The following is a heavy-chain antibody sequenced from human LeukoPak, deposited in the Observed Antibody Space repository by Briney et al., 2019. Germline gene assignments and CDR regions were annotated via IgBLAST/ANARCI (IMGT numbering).Heavy chain of an antibody. CDR3: AKDPVSILWFGETGGAFDI. Sequence: KPSETLSLTCTVSGGSISSSSYYWGWIRQPPGKGLEWIGSIYYSGSTYYNPSLKSRVTISVDTSKNQFSLKLSSVTAADTAVYYCAKDPVSILWFGETGGAFDIWGQGTMVTVSS. V-gene: IGHV4-39*07. D-gene: IGHD3-10*01. CDR2: IYYSGST. CDR1: GGSISSSSYY. J-gene: IGHJ3*02.